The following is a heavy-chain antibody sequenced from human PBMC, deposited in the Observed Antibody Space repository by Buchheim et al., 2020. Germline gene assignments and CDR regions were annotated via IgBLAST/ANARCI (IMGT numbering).Heavy chain of an antibody. V-gene: IGHV3-72*01. D-gene: IGHD6-13*01. J-gene: IGHJ4*02. CDR2: ARDKANSYTT. CDR1: GFTFSDPY. CDR3: ASFSSWYIY. Sequence: EVQLVESGGGLVQPGGSLRLSCVGSGFTFSDPYMDWVRQAPGRGLEWVGRARDKANSYTTQYAASVTGRFTIPRDDSKNSLYLQMNSLKTEDTAVYYCASFSSWYIYWGQGTL.